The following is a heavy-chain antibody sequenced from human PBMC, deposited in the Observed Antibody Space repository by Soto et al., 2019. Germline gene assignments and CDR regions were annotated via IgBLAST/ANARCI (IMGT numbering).Heavy chain of an antibody. CDR2: IAYDGSNK. Sequence: QVQLVESGGGVVQPGRSLRLSCAASGFTFSSYAMHVVRQAPGKGLEWVAVIAYDGSNKYYADSVQGRFTISRDKSKNTLYLQRNSLRAEDTAVYYCARGEEEGADYFDYWGQGTLGTVSS. J-gene: IGHJ4*02. V-gene: IGHV3-30-3*01. CDR1: GFTFSSYA. CDR3: ARGEEEGADYFDY.